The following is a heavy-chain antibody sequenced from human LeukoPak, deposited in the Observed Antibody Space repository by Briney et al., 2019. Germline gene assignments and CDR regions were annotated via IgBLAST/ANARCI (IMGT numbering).Heavy chain of an antibody. J-gene: IGHJ4*02. Sequence: SETLSLTCTVSGGSISSSSYYWGWISQPPGKGLEWIGSIYYSGSTDYNPSLKSRVTISVDTSKNQFSLKLSAVTAADTAVYYCARRGGYSGSYYFDYWGQGTLVTVSS. CDR2: IYYSGST. D-gene: IGHD1-26*01. V-gene: IGHV4-39*01. CDR1: GGSISSSSYY. CDR3: ARRGGYSGSYYFDY.